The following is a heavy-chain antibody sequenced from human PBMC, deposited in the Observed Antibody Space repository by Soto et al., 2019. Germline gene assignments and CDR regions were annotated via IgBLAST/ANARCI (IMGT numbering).Heavy chain of an antibody. V-gene: IGHV3-74*01. CDR1: GFTFSRYW. Sequence: EVQLVESGGGLVQPGGSPRLSCAASGFTFSRYWMHWVRQAPGKGLVWVSRINSDGSTTTYADSVKGRFTISRDNAKNTLYLQMNSLRAEDTAVYYCARALSLHAFDIWGQGTMVTVSS. J-gene: IGHJ3*02. CDR2: INSDGSTT. CDR3: ARALSLHAFDI.